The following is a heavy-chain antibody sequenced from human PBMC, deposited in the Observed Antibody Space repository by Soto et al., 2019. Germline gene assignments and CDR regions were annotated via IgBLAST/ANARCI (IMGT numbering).Heavy chain of an antibody. D-gene: IGHD5-18*01. CDR3: ARQRWIQLWRAVGAFDI. CDR1: GYSFTSYW. Sequence: GESLKISGTGSGYSFTSYWIGWVRQMPGKGLEWMGIIYPGDSDTRYSPSFQGQVTISADKSISTAYLQWSSLKASDTAMYYCARQRWIQLWRAVGAFDIWGQGTMVTVSS. V-gene: IGHV5-51*01. J-gene: IGHJ3*02. CDR2: IYPGDSDT.